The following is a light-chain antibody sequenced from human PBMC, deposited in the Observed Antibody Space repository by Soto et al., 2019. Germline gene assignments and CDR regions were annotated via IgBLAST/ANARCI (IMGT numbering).Light chain of an antibody. Sequence: QSVLTQPASVSGSPGQSITISCTGSNNDIGYYNYVSWYQQHPNRAPKVIIFEVNSRPSAVSDRFFGSKFGNTASLTISDLRPEDEADYYCASYTSGSTRVVLGGGTKLTVL. CDR1: NNDIGYYNY. CDR2: EVN. V-gene: IGLV2-14*01. J-gene: IGLJ3*02. CDR3: ASYTSGSTRVV.